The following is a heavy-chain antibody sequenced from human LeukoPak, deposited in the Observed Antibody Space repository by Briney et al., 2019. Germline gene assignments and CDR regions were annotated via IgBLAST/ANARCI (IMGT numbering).Heavy chain of an antibody. CDR3: ARKYYYDSSGYYGRLGAFDI. CDR2: IYHSGST. D-gene: IGHD3-22*01. J-gene: IGHJ3*02. V-gene: IGHV4-38-2*01. CDR1: GYSISSGYY. Sequence: SETLSLTCAVSGYSISSGYYWGWIRQPPGKGLEWIGSIYHSGSTYYNPSLKSRVTISVDTSKNQFSLKLSSVTAADTAVYYCARKYYYDSSGYYGRLGAFDIWGQGTMVTVSS.